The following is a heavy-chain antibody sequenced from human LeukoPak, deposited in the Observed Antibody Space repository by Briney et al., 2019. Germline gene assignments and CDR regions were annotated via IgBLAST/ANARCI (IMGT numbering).Heavy chain of an antibody. CDR1: GFTFSSYA. CDR3: ARGAAEEQWLVDGYFDY. V-gene: IGHV3-30-3*01. CDR2: ISYDGSNK. J-gene: IGHJ4*02. Sequence: GGSLRLSCAASGFTFSSYAMHWVRQAPGKGLEWVAVISYDGSNKYYADSVKGRFTISRDNSKNTLYLQVNSLRAEDTAVYYCARGAAEEQWLVDGYFDYWGQGTLVTVSS. D-gene: IGHD6-19*01.